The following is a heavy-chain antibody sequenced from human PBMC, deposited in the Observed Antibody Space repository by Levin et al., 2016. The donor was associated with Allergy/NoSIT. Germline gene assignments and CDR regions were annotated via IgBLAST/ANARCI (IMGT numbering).Heavy chain of an antibody. CDR2: IAGYNHDT. CDR1: GYSLSRNG. V-gene: IGHV1-18*01. J-gene: IGHJ6*02. D-gene: IGHD3-10*01. Sequence: ASVKVSCKASGYSLSRNGIAWVRQAPGQGLEWMGWIAGYNHDTKYAQRFQGRVTISADTSTDTAYMELRGLTSDDTATYYCARDPRAGPMDVWGQGTTVIVAS. CDR3: ARDPRAGPMDV.